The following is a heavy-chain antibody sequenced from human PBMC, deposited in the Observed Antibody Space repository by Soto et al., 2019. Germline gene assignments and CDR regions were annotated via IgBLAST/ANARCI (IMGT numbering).Heavy chain of an antibody. CDR3: AREGEMPYYYSDMDV. D-gene: IGHD3-16*01. Sequence: QVQLVQSGAEVKKPGASVKVSCKSSGYTFTTYGISWVRQAPGQGLEWMGWISGYNGNTKYGQKFQGRVTMTTDTSTSTAYMDLSSLRSDDTAVYYCAREGEMPYYYSDMDVLGQGTTVTVYS. V-gene: IGHV1-18*01. CDR2: ISGYNGNT. CDR1: GYTFTTYG. J-gene: IGHJ6*02.